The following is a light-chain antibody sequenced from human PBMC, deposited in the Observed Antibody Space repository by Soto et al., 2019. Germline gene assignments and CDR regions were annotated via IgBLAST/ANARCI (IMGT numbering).Light chain of an antibody. CDR2: KAS. CDR3: QQYNSYRA. V-gene: IGKV1-5*03. CDR1: ESIDSW. J-gene: IGKJ1*01. Sequence: DIQMTQPPSTLSASVGDRVTITCRASESIDSWLAWHQQKPGRAPKLLISKASSLESGVPSRFSGSGFATEFTLTISSLPPDDFATYYCQQYNSYRAFGQGTKVDI.